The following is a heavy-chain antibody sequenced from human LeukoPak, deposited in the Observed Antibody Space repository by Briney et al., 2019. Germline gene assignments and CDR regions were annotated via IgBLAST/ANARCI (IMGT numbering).Heavy chain of an antibody. J-gene: IGHJ4*02. CDR1: GFTFSSYA. CDR2: ISGSGGST. CDR3: AKGSAGIATEAVDY. V-gene: IGHV3-23*01. D-gene: IGHD6-13*01. Sequence: GGSLRLSCAASGFTFSSYAMSWVRQAPGKGLEWVTAISGSGGSTYYADSVKGRFTISRDNSKNTLYLQMNSLRAEDTAVYYCAKGSAGIATEAVDYWGQGTLVTVSS.